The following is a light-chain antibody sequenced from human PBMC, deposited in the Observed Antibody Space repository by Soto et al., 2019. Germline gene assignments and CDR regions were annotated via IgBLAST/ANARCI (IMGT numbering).Light chain of an antibody. V-gene: IGLV1-40*01. J-gene: IGLJ1*01. Sequence: QSVLTQPPSVSGATGQPVTISCTGSRSNIGAGYDIHWYHFFPGTAPNLLIYSFNKRPSGIPDRFSCSKSGTSASLSITGLQHEDEADYYCQSYDDSLSGSGVFGTGTKLTVL. CDR2: SFN. CDR1: RSNIGAGYD. CDR3: QSYDDSLSGSGV.